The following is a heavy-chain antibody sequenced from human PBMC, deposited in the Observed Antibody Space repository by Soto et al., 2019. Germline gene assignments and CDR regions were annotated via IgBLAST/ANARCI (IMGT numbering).Heavy chain of an antibody. CDR1: GFTVSSNY. J-gene: IGHJ6*02. Sequence: EVQLVESGGGLVQPGGSLRLSCAASGFTVSSNYMSWVRQAPGKGLEWVSVIYSGGSTYYADSVKGRFTISRDNSKNTLYLQMNSLRAEDTAVYYCARRPQVQSYYYYYGMDVWGQGTTVTVSS. CDR3: ARRPQVQSYYYYYGMDV. V-gene: IGHV3-66*01. CDR2: IYSGGST. D-gene: IGHD4-4*01.